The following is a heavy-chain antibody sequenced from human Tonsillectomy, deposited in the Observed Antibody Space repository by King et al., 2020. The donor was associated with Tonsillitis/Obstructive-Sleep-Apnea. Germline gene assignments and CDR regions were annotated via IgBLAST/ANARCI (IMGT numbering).Heavy chain of an antibody. J-gene: IGHJ4*02. CDR2: ISYDGSNK. Sequence: VQLVESGGGVVQPGRSLILSCAASGFTFSSYAMPWVRQAPGKGLEWVAVISYDGSNKYYADSVKGRFTISRDNSKNTLYLQMNSLRAEDTAVYYCARDLHDYGADGDYWGQGTLVTVSS. CDR3: ARDLHDYGADGDY. D-gene: IGHD4-17*01. V-gene: IGHV3-30*01. CDR1: GFTFSSYA.